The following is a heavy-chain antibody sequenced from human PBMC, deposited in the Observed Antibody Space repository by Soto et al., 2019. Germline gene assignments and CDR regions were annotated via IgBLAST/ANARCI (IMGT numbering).Heavy chain of an antibody. CDR2: ISSSSSYI. V-gene: IGHV3-21*01. CDR1: GFTFSSYS. J-gene: IGHJ4*02. D-gene: IGHD3-16*02. CDR3: ARVSPDLRLGELSAGDY. Sequence: EVQLVESGGGLVKPGGSLRLSCAASGFTFSSYSMNWVRQAPGKGLEWVSSISSSSSYIYYADSVKGRFTISRDNAKNSLYLQMNSLRAEDTAVYYCARVSPDLRLGELSAGDYWGQGTLVTVSS.